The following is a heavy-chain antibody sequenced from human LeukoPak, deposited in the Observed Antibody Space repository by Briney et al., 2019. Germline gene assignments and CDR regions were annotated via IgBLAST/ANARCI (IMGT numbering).Heavy chain of an antibody. Sequence: GGSLRLSCAASGFTFSSYAMSWVRQAPGKGLEWVSAISGSGGSTYYADSVKGRFTISRDNSKNTLYLQMNSLRAEDTAVYYCARDTYYYDSSGYYWGPYYFDYWGQGTLVTVSS. D-gene: IGHD3-22*01. CDR2: ISGSGGST. J-gene: IGHJ4*02. CDR1: GFTFSSYA. CDR3: ARDTYYYDSSGYYWGPYYFDY. V-gene: IGHV3-23*01.